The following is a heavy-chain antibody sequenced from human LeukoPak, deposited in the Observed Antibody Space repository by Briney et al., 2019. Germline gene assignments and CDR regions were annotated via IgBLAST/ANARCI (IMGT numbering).Heavy chain of an antibody. V-gene: IGHV1-18*01. Sequence: ASVKVSCKASGYTFTSYGISWVRQASGQGLEWMGWISAYNGNTNYAQKLQGRVTMTTDTSTSTAYMELRSLRSDDTAVYYCARARATYSASSLWGQGTLVTVSS. D-gene: IGHD1-26*01. CDR2: ISAYNGNT. CDR3: ARARATYSASSL. CDR1: GYTFTSYG. J-gene: IGHJ4*02.